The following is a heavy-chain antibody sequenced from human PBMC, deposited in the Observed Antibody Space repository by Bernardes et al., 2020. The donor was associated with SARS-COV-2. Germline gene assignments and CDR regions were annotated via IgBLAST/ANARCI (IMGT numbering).Heavy chain of an antibody. CDR1: GYTLTELS. CDR2: FDPEDGET. V-gene: IGHV1-24*01. Sequence: ASVKVSCKVSGYTLTELSMHWVRQAPGKGLEWMGGFDPEDGETIYPQKFQGRVTMTEDTSTDTAYMELSSLRSEDTAVYYCATAIAAAGTPNYYYYYYGMDVWGQGTTVTVSS. CDR3: ATAIAAAGTPNYYYYYYGMDV. J-gene: IGHJ6*02. D-gene: IGHD6-13*01.